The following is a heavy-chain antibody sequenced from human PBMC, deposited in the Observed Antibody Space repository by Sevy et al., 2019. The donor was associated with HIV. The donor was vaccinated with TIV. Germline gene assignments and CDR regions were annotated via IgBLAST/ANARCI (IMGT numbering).Heavy chain of an antibody. CDR3: ARGGKYSSGWRD. CDR1: GYTFTSYD. V-gene: IGHV1-8*01. CDR2: MNPNSGNT. Sequence: ASGEVSCKASGYTFTSYDINWVRQATGQGLEWMGWMNPNSGNTGYAQKFQGRVTMTRNTSISTAYMELSSLRSEDTAVYYCARGGKYSSGWRDWGQGTLVTVSS. D-gene: IGHD6-19*01. J-gene: IGHJ4*02.